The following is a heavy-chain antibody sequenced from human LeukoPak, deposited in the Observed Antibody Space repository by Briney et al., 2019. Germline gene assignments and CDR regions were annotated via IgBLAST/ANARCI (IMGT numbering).Heavy chain of an antibody. CDR2: ISGSGGST. J-gene: IGHJ4*02. V-gene: IGHV3-23*01. CDR1: GFTFSSYG. Sequence: QSGGSLRLSCVASGFTFSSYGMHWVRQAPGKGLEWVSAISGSGGSTYYADSVKGRFTISRDNSKNTLYLQMNRLRAEDTAVYYCAKFRTSVVTPGFDYWGQGTLVTVSS. D-gene: IGHD4-23*01. CDR3: AKFRTSVVTPGFDY.